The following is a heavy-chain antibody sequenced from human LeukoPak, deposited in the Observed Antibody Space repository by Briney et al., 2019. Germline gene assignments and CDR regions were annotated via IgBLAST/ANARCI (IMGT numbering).Heavy chain of an antibody. CDR1: GFTVSDNY. D-gene: IGHD2-21*02. J-gene: IGHJ4*02. CDR3: ATSAHIEVGTAPPPDY. V-gene: IGHV3-66*01. Sequence: GGSLRLSCVVSGFTVSDNYMIWVRQAPGKGLERASVIYGDGRTSYPDSVKGRFTISRDNSKNTLYLQMSGLRAEDTAVYYCATSAHIEVGTAPPPDYWGQGTLVTVTS. CDR2: IYGDGRT.